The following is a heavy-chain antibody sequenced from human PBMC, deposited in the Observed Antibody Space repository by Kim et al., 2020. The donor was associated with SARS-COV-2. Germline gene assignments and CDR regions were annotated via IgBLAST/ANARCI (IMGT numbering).Heavy chain of an antibody. CDR2: ISAYNGNT. CDR3: AREIAAAGTYGMDV. V-gene: IGHV1-18*01. CDR1: GYTFTSYG. Sequence: ASVKVSCKASGYTFTSYGISWVRQAPGQGLEWMGWISAYNGNTNYAQKLQGRVTMTTDTSTSTAYMELRSLRSDDTAVYYCAREIAAAGTYGMDVWGQGTTVTVSS. J-gene: IGHJ6*02. D-gene: IGHD6-13*01.